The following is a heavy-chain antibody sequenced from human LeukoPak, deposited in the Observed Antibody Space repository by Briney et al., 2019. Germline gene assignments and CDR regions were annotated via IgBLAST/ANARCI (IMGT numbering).Heavy chain of an antibody. V-gene: IGHV1-2*06. Sequence: ASVKVSCKDSGYTFTGYYMHWVRQAPGQGLEWMGRINPNSGGTNYAQKFQGRVTMTRDTSISTAYMELSRLRSDDTAVYYCARYCSGGSCEAFGYWGQGTLVTVSS. J-gene: IGHJ4*02. CDR1: GYTFTGYY. CDR2: INPNSGGT. CDR3: ARYCSGGSCEAFGY. D-gene: IGHD2-15*01.